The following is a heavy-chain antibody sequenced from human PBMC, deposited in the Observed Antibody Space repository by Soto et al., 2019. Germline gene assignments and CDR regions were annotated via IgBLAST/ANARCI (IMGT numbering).Heavy chain of an antibody. Sequence: RGSLRLSCAASGFTFSDYYMSWIRQAPGKGLEWVSYISSSGSTIYYADSVKGRFTISRDNAKDSLYLQRNSLRAEDTVVYSCARARGYDFEYWGQGTLVTVSS. CDR3: ARARGYDFEY. D-gene: IGHD5-12*01. J-gene: IGHJ4*02. V-gene: IGHV3-11*01. CDR1: GFTFSDYY. CDR2: ISSSGSTI.